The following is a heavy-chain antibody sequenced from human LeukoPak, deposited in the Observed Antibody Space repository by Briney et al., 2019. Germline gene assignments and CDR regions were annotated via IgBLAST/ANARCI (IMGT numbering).Heavy chain of an antibody. D-gene: IGHD5-12*01. CDR1: GFSLSTSGVG. V-gene: IGHV2-5*02. Sequence: SGPTLVNPTQTLTLTCTFSGFSLSTSGVGVGWIRQPPGKALEWLALIYCDDDKRYSPSLKSRLLITKNTSKNQLVLTMTNMDPVDTATYYCAHRRVATDFDYWGQGTLVTVSS. J-gene: IGHJ4*02. CDR2: IYCDDDK. CDR3: AHRRVATDFDY.